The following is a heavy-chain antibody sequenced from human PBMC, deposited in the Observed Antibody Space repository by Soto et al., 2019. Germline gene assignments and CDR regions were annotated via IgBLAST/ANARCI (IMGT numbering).Heavy chain of an antibody. Sequence: SETLSLTCTVSGCSISRSSYYWGWIRQPPGKGLEWIGSIYYSGSTYYNPSLKSRVTISVDTSKNQFSLKLSSVTAADTAVYYCARLGPITGTTYDYWGQGTLVTVSS. CDR1: GCSISRSSYY. J-gene: IGHJ4*02. CDR2: IYYSGST. CDR3: ARLGPITGTTYDY. D-gene: IGHD1-20*01. V-gene: IGHV4-39*01.